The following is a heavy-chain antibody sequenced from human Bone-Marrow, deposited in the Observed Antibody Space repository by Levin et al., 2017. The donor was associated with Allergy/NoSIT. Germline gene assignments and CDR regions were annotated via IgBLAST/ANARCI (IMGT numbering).Heavy chain of an antibody. CDR1: GLTFSSSW. Sequence: GGSLRLSCAASGLTFSSSWMHWVRQAPGKGLEWVSRINANGNTRDYADSVKGRFTISRDNAKNTLYLQMNSLRVEDTAVYYCARGLTGYYGNFDYWGQGTLVTVSS. CDR2: INANGNTR. J-gene: IGHJ4*02. D-gene: IGHD3-9*01. CDR3: ARGLTGYYGNFDY. V-gene: IGHV3-74*01.